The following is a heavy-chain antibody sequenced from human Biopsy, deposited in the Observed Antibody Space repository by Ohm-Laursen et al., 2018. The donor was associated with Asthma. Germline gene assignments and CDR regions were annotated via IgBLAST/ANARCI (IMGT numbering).Heavy chain of an antibody. D-gene: IGHD3-3*01. Sequence: SLRLSCAASGFSFSRYGMHWVRQAPGKGLEWVAVISFDGSNKYYGDSVKGRFTIARDNSKNTLDLQMNSLRAEDTAVYYCAKERYYDFWSGYPIWGQGTMVTVSS. V-gene: IGHV3-30*18. CDR2: ISFDGSNK. J-gene: IGHJ3*02. CDR3: AKERYYDFWSGYPI. CDR1: GFSFSRYG.